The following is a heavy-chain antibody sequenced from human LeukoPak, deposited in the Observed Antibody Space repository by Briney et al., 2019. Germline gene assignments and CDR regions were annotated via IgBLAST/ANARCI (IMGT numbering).Heavy chain of an antibody. J-gene: IGHJ4*02. CDR1: GFTFSSYA. CDR3: VKEVTYYYGSGSYFDY. Sequence: GGSLRLSCSASGFTFSSYAMHWVRRAPGKGLEYVSAISSNGGSTYYADSVKGRFTISRDNSKNTLYLQMSSLRAEDTAVYYCVKEVTYYYGSGSYFDYWGQGTLVTVSS. V-gene: IGHV3-64D*06. D-gene: IGHD3-10*01. CDR2: ISSNGGST.